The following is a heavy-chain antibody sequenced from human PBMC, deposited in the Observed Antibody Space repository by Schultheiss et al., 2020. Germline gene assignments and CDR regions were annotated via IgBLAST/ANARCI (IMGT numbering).Heavy chain of an antibody. D-gene: IGHD3-3*01. CDR2: INPSGGST. V-gene: IGHV1-46*01. Sequence: AAVKVSCQASRYTFTKYFTQWVRQGPGQGLELMGIINPSGGSTSYAQKFQGRVTMTRDTSTSTAYMELSSLRSEDTAVYYCARGAVLRFFPGFDYWGQGTLVTVSS. J-gene: IGHJ4*02. CDR1: RYTFTKYF. CDR3: ARGAVLRFFPGFDY.